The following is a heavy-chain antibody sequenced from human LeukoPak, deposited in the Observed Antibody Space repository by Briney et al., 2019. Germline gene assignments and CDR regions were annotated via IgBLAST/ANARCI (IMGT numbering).Heavy chain of an antibody. CDR3: ASGESAQQVFEY. D-gene: IGHD4-17*01. V-gene: IGHV3-53*04. J-gene: IGHJ4*02. CDR1: AFTVSSNY. Sequence: GSLRLSCAASAFTVSSNYMSWVRQAPGKGLDWVSVIHAGGNSHYADSVKGRFTVSRHNSENTVYLQMNSLRPEDTAVYYCASGESAQQVFEYWGQGTLVTVSS. CDR2: IHAGGNS.